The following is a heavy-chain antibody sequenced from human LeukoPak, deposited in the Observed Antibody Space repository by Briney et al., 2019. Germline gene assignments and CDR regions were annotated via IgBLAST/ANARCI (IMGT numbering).Heavy chain of an antibody. CDR1: GGSISSGDSY. V-gene: IGHV4-61*08. CDR2: IYYSGST. Sequence: PSETLSLTCTVSGGSISSGDSYWSWIRQPPGKGLEWIGYIYYSGSTNYNPSLKSRVTISVDTSKNQFSLKLSSVTAADTAVYYCAREARNDYGDYGMIAFDIWGQGTMVTVSS. D-gene: IGHD4-17*01. CDR3: AREARNDYGDYGMIAFDI. J-gene: IGHJ3*02.